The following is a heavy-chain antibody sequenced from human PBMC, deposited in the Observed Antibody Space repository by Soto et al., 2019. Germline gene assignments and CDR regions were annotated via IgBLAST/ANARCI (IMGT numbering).Heavy chain of an antibody. CDR2: IHAGNGYT. CDR3: AIVQYSGYDFKLAFDI. CDR1: GYTFHNYA. V-gene: IGHV1-3*01. J-gene: IGHJ3*02. Sequence: QVQLVQSVAQVKKPGASVKVSCKASGYTFHNYALHWVRQAPGRRLEWMGWIHAGNGYTKYSQSFQGRVIITRDTSATTVHMDLNTLRSEDTAVYYWAIVQYSGYDFKLAFDIWGQATMVTVSS. D-gene: IGHD5-12*01.